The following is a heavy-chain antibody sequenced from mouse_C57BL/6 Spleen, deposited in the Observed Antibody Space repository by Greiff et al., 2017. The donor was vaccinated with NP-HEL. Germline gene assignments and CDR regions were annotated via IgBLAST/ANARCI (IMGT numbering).Heavy chain of an antibody. CDR3: TLRFYYYGSSFYFDY. J-gene: IGHJ2*01. D-gene: IGHD1-1*01. CDR2: IDPENGDT. CDR1: GFNIKDDY. V-gene: IGHV14-4*01. Sequence: EVKLQESGAELVRPGASVKLSCTASGFNIKDDYMHWVKQRPEQGLEWIGWIDPENGDTEYASKFQGKATITADTSSNTAYLQLSSLTSEDTAVYYCTLRFYYYGSSFYFDYWGQGTTLTVSS.